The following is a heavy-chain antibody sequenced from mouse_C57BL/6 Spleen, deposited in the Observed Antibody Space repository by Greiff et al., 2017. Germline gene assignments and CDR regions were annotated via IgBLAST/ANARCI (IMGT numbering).Heavy chain of an antibody. CDR3: ARVGYDGYYGFDD. J-gene: IGHJ2*01. CDR1: GYSITSGYY. CDR2: ISYDGSN. V-gene: IGHV3-6*01. Sequence: EVKLQESGPGLVKPSQSLSLTCSVTGYSITSGYYWNWIRQFPGNKLEWMGYISYDGSNNYNPSLKNRISITRDTSKNQFFLKLNSVTTEDTATYYCARVGYDGYYGFDDWGQGTTLTVSS. D-gene: IGHD2-3*01.